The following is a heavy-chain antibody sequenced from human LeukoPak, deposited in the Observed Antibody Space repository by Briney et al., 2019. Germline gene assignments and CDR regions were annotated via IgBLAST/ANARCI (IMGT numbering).Heavy chain of an antibody. CDR3: ARHGSGSSFDY. CDR1: GFISSDYY. CDR2: ITSSSTSYT. D-gene: IGHD5-12*01. V-gene: IGHV3-11*03. Sequence: PGGSLRLSCAASGFISSDYYMSWIRQAPGKGLEWISYITSSSTSYTNYAGSVKGRLTISRDNAKNSLYLQMNSLTSDDTAVYYCARHGSGSSFDYWGQGTLVTVSS. J-gene: IGHJ4*02.